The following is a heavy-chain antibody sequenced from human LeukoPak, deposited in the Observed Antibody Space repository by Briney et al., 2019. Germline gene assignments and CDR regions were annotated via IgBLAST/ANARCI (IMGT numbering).Heavy chain of an antibody. CDR1: GGSFSGYY. CDR2: INHSGST. D-gene: IGHD3-3*01. V-gene: IGHV4-34*01. CDR3: ARGAVAYYDFWSGYYPFDP. Sequence: SETLSLTCAVYGGSFSGYYWSWIRQPPGKGLEWIGEINHSGSTNYNPSLKSRVTISVDTPKNQFSLKLSSVTAADTAVYYCARGAVAYYDFWSGYYPFDPWGQGTLVTVSS. J-gene: IGHJ5*02.